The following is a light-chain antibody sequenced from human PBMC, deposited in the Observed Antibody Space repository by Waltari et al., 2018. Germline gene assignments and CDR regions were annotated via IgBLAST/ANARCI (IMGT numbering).Light chain of an antibody. J-gene: IGKJ1*01. CDR1: QSISSY. Sequence: DIQMTQSPSSLSASVGDRVTITCRASQSISSYLNWYQQNPGKAPKLLIYAASSLQSGVPSRFSGSGAGTDFTLTISSLRPEDFATYYCQQSYSTPRRTFGQGTKVEIK. V-gene: IGKV1-39*01. CDR3: QQSYSTPRRT. CDR2: AAS.